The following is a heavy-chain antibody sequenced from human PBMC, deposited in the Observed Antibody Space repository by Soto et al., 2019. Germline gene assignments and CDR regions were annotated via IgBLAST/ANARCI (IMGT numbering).Heavy chain of an antibody. CDR1: GGTFSDYA. CDR3: AIGTKNIWTCDF. CDR2: IIPLTETP. J-gene: IGHJ4*02. D-gene: IGHD3-3*01. V-gene: IGHV1-69*01. Sequence: QVQVVQSGAEVKKPGSSVKVSCKASGGTFSDYAISWVRQAPGHGLEWVGGIIPLTETPVYAQTVQGRLTITADEVTSAAYMELNSLRSDDTAVYYCAIGTKNIWTCDFWGQGTLVTVSS.